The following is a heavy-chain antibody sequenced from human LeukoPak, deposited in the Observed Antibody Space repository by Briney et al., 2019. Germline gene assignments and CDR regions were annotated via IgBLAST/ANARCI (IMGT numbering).Heavy chain of an antibody. V-gene: IGHV1-69*13. CDR2: IIPIFGTA. CDR1: GGTFSSYA. CDR3: ARASTYYYDSSGYGRAEYFQH. Sequence: ASVKVSCMASGGTFSSYAISWVRQAPGQGLEWMGGIIPIFGTATYAQKFQGRVTITADESTSTAYMELSSLRSEDTAVYYCARASTYYYDSSGYGRAEYFQHWGQGTLVTVSS. D-gene: IGHD3-22*01. J-gene: IGHJ1*01.